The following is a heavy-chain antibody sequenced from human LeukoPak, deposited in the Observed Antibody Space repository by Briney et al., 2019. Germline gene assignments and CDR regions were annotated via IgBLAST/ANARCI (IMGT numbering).Heavy chain of an antibody. V-gene: IGHV3-23*01. CDR2: ISGSGCST. J-gene: IGHJ4*02. CDR1: GFTFSSYA. CDR3: VRERSGWLFDY. Sequence: GGSLRLSCAASGFTFSSYAMSWVRQAPGKGLEWVSAISGSGCSTYYADSVKGRFTISRDNSKNTLYLQMNSLRAEDTAVYYCVRERSGWLFDYWGQGTLVTVSS. D-gene: IGHD6-19*01.